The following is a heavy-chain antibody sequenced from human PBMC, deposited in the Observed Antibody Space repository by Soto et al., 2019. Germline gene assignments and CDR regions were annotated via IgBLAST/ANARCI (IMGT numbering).Heavy chain of an antibody. V-gene: IGHV4-59*01. J-gene: IGHJ6*02. D-gene: IGHD6-19*01. Sequence: QVQLQESGPGLVKPSETLSLTCTVSGGSINNYYWSWIRQPPGKGLEWIGYIFYLGNTIYNPSLKSRVTMLVDTSKYQFSLDLTSVTAADTAVYYCTRHDAVAVIRHGMAVWCQGTTVTVSS. CDR3: TRHDAVAVIRHGMAV. CDR1: GGSINNYY. CDR2: IFYLGNT.